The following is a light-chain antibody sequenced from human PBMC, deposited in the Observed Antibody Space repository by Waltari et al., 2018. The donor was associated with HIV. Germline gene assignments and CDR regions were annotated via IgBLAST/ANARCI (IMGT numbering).Light chain of an antibody. J-gene: IGLJ1*01. Sequence: QSVLTQPPSASGAPGPRVTISCSGSTSNIGRFNVQCYQQLPEPAPKLLIHVNNYRPSGVPDRFSGSKSGTSASLAISGLQSEDEADYYCAVWDGSLSAYVFGPGTTVTV. CDR2: VNN. CDR1: TSNIGRFN. CDR3: AVWDGSLSAYV. V-gene: IGLV1-44*01.